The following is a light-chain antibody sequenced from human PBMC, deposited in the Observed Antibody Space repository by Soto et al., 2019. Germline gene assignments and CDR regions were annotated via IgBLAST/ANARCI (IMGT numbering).Light chain of an antibody. Sequence: EIVLTQSPGTLSLSPGDRGTLSCRASQSVSSSYLAWYQQKPGQAPRLLIYGASNRATGIPDRFSGSGSGTDFTLTISRLEPEDFAMYYCQQYGTSPLTFGGGTKVDI. CDR2: GAS. CDR3: QQYGTSPLT. V-gene: IGKV3-20*01. CDR1: QSVSSSY. J-gene: IGKJ4*01.